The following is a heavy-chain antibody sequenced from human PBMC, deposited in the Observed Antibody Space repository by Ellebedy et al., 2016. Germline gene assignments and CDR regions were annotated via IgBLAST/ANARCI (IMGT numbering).Heavy chain of an antibody. D-gene: IGHD3-22*01. CDR3: AKDTSGYYGGYFDF. V-gene: IGHV3-30*18. CDR1: GLPFGSKG. Sequence: GESLKISXEASGLPFGSKGMHWVRQAPGKGLEWVAAISYDGEGTDYADAVKGRFTISRVNSEDTLFLQMNSLRAEDTAVYYCAKDTSGYYGGYFDFWGQGTLVTVSS. J-gene: IGHJ4*02. CDR2: ISYDGEGT.